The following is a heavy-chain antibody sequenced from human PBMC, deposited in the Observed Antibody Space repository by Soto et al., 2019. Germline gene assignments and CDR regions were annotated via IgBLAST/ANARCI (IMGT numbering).Heavy chain of an antibody. Sequence: EVQLLEFGGGLVQPGGSLRLSCAASGFTFSSYAMSWVRQAPGKGLEWVSAISGSGGSTYYADSVKGRFTISRDNSKNTRYLQMNSLRAEDTAVYYCAKAGSGYYGESHFDYWGQGTLVTVSS. V-gene: IGHV3-23*01. CDR1: GFTFSSYA. CDR2: ISGSGGST. J-gene: IGHJ4*02. D-gene: IGHD3-22*01. CDR3: AKAGSGYYGESHFDY.